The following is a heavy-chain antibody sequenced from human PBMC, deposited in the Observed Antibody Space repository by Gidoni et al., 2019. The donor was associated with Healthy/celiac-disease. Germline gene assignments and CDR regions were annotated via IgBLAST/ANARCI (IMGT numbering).Heavy chain of an antibody. D-gene: IGHD3-16*02. J-gene: IGHJ4*02. CDR1: GGSFSGYY. CDR2: INHSGST. V-gene: IGHV4-34*01. CDR3: ARGAFGGVIVYSVTFDY. Sequence: QVQLQQWGAGLLKPSETLSLTCAVYGGSFSGYYWSWLRQPPGKGLEWIGEINHSGSTNYNPSLKSRVTISVDTSKNQFSLKLSSVTAADTAVYYCARGAFGGVIVYSVTFDYWGQGTLVTVSS.